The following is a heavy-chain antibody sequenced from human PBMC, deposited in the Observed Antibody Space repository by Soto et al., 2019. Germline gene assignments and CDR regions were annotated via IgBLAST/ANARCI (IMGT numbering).Heavy chain of an antibody. CDR2: TYYRSKWYN. CDR3: ARQLQYSSSWYPGDWFDP. V-gene: IGHV6-1*01. D-gene: IGHD6-13*01. J-gene: IGHJ5*02. CDR1: GDSVSSNSAA. Sequence: PSQTLSLTCAISGDSVSSNSAAWNWIRQSPSRGLEWLGRTYYRSKWYNDYAVSVKSRITINPDTSKNQFSLQLNSVTPEDTAVYYCARQLQYSSSWYPGDWFDPWGQGTLVTVSS.